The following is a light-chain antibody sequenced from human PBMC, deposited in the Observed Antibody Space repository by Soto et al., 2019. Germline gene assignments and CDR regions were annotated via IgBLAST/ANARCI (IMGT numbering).Light chain of an antibody. Sequence: QSVLTQPPSVSGAPGPRVTISCTGSSSNIGAGYDVHWYQHLPGTAPKVLIFGNSNRPSGVPDRFSGSKSGTSASLAITGLQAEDEADYYCQSYDRSLSGVVFGTGTKVTVL. CDR3: QSYDRSLSGVV. CDR2: GNS. CDR1: SSNIGAGYD. V-gene: IGLV1-40*01. J-gene: IGLJ1*01.